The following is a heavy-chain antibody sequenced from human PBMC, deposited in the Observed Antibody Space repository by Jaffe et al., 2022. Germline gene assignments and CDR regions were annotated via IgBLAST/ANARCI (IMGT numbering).Heavy chain of an antibody. CDR1: GGSISSSSYY. D-gene: IGHD4-17*01. Sequence: QLQLQESGPGLVKPSETLSLTCTVSGGSISSSSYYWGWIRQPPGKGLEWIGSIYYSGSTYYNPSLKSRVTISVDTSKNQFSLKLSSVTAADTAVYYCARHPYYGDYVWAFDIWGQGTMVTVSS. CDR2: IYYSGST. J-gene: IGHJ3*02. V-gene: IGHV4-39*01. CDR3: ARHPYYGDYVWAFDI.